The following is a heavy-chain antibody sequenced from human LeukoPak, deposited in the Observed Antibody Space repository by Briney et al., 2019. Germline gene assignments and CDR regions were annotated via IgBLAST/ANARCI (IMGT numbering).Heavy chain of an antibody. V-gene: IGHV4-34*01. J-gene: IGHJ5*02. CDR3: ARGRSRYCSSTSCYTASGNWFDP. Sequence: SETLSLTCAVYGGSFSGYYWSWIRQPPGKGLEWIGEINHSGSTNYNPSLKSRVTISVDTSKNQFSLKLSSVTAADTAVYYCARGRSRYCSSTSCYTASGNWFDPWGQGTLVTVSS. CDR2: INHSGST. D-gene: IGHD2-2*02. CDR1: GGSFSGYY.